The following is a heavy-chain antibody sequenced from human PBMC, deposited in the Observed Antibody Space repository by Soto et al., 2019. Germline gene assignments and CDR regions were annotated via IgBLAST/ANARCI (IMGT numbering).Heavy chain of an antibody. Sequence: GGSLRLSCTASGFTFGDYAMSWFRQAPGQGLEWVGFIRSKAYGGTTEYAASVKGRFTISRDDSKSIAYLQMNSLKTEDTAVYYCTRLARYFDWLLLYYYMDVWGKGTTVTVSS. V-gene: IGHV3-49*03. D-gene: IGHD3-9*01. CDR3: TRLARYFDWLLLYYYMDV. J-gene: IGHJ6*03. CDR2: IRSKAYGGTT. CDR1: GFTFGDYA.